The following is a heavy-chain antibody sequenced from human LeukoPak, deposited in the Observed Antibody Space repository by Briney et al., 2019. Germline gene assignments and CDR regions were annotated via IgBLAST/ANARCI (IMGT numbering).Heavy chain of an antibody. J-gene: IGHJ4*02. V-gene: IGHV3-53*01. CDR2: IYSGGST. CDR3: ARERGDY. Sequence: GGSLRLSCAASGFTVSSNYMSWVRQAPGTGLEWVSVIYSGGSTYYADSVRGRFSISRDNSKTTLYLQMNSLRAEDTAVYYCARERGDYWGQGTLVTVSS. CDR1: GFTVSSNY.